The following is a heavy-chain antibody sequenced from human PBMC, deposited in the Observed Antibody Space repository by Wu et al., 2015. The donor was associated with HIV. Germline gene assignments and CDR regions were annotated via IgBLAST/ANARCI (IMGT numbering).Heavy chain of an antibody. D-gene: IGHD2-21*01. CDR3: GRVWGCGFTTCHWRVDV. Sequence: QVRLVQSGVEVKKPGASVKVSCKTYGYTFSNSGVSWIRQAPGQGLEYMGWIMGDSGSTNYAQRFQGRVTMTIDTSTNTGYLELGSLRSDDTAVYYCGRVWGCGFTTCHWRVDVWGQGTTVIVSS. V-gene: IGHV1-18*01. J-gene: IGHJ6*02. CDR1: GYTFSNSG. CDR2: IMGDSGST.